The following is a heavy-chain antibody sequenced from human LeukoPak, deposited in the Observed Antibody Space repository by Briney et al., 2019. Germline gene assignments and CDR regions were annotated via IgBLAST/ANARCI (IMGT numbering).Heavy chain of an antibody. J-gene: IGHJ4*02. Sequence: PGRSLRLSCAASGFTFSTYAAHWVRQAPGKGLEWVAVISSDGSNKYYADSVKGRFTISRDNSKNTLYLQMNSLRSEDTAVYYCASLSSSDYWGQGTLVTVSS. CDR1: GFTFSTYA. CDR2: ISSDGSNK. CDR3: ASLSSSDY. V-gene: IGHV3-30-3*01.